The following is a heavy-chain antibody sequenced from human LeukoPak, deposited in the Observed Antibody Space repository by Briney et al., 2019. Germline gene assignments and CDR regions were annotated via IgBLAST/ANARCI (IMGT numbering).Heavy chain of an antibody. D-gene: IGHD1-26*01. CDR1: GFTFSSYW. Sequence: PGGSLRLSCAASGFTFSSYWMSWDRQAPGKGLEWVANIKEDGSEKHYVDSVKGRFTISRDNAKKSVYLQMNSLRAEDTAVYYCASLVGATPIDYWGQGTLVTVSS. V-gene: IGHV3-7*01. CDR2: IKEDGSEK. J-gene: IGHJ4*02. CDR3: ASLVGATPIDY.